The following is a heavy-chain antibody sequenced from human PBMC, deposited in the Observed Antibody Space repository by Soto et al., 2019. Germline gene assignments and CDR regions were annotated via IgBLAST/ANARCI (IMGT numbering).Heavy chain of an antibody. Sequence: QVQLVESGGGVVQPGRSLRLSCAASGFTFSSYAMHWVRQAPCKGLEWVAVISYDGSNKYYVDSVKGRFTISRDNSKNTLYLKMNSLRAEDTAVYYCAREDIVVVPAAILLNWFDPWGQGTMVPDSS. CDR2: ISYDGSNK. J-gene: IGHJ5*02. CDR3: AREDIVVVPAAILLNWFDP. CDR1: GFTFSSYA. D-gene: IGHD2-2*02. V-gene: IGHV3-30-3*01.